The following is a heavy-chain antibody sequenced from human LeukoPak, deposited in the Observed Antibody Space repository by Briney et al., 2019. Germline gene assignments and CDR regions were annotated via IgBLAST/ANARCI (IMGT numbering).Heavy chain of an antibody. V-gene: IGHV1-2*06. CDR3: ASNIGYSSSWLYFYFDY. CDR2: INPDSGGT. CDR1: GYTFTSYG. J-gene: IGHJ4*02. D-gene: IGHD6-13*01. Sequence: ASVKVSCKASGYTFTSYGISWVRQAPGQGLEWMGRINPDSGGTNYAQKFQGRVTMTRDTSVSTAYMELSRLRSDDTAVYYCASNIGYSSSWLYFYFDYWGQGTLVTVSS.